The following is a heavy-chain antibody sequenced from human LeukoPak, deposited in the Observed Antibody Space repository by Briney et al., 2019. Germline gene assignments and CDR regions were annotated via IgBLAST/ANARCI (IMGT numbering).Heavy chain of an antibody. D-gene: IGHD3-22*01. CDR3: ARVVGYDSSGYPYYFDY. J-gene: IGHJ4*02. V-gene: IGHV4-38-2*02. CDR1: GYSISMSYY. CDR2: IYPSGST. Sequence: SETLSLTCTVSGYSISMSYYWGWIRQPPGKGLDRIGSIYPSGSTYYNPSLKSRVTISVDTSKNQFSLKLSSVTAADTAVYYCARVVGYDSSGYPYYFDYWGQGTLVTVSS.